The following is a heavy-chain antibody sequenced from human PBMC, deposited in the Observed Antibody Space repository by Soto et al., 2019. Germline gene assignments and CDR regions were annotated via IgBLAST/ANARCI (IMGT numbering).Heavy chain of an antibody. CDR3: AKDFDSSGYYGPVGAFDI. J-gene: IGHJ3*02. CDR1: GFTFSSYA. Sequence: GGSLRLSCAASGFTFSSYAMSWVRQAPGKGLEWVSAISGSGGSTYYADSVKGRFTISRDNSKNTLYLQMNSLRAEDTAVYYCAKDFDSSGYYGPVGAFDIWGQGTMVTVSS. CDR2: ISGSGGST. D-gene: IGHD3-22*01. V-gene: IGHV3-23*01.